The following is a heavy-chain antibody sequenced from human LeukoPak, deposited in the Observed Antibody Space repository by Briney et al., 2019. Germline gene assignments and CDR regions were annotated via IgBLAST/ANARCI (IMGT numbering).Heavy chain of an antibody. Sequence: GGSLRLSCAASGFTFSSYAMYWVRQAPGKGLEWVSGISASGSDTYYADSAKGRFTISKDSATSTLYLQMNYLRAEDTALYYCARDLSYWGQGTLVTVSS. V-gene: IGHV3-23*01. J-gene: IGHJ4*02. CDR2: ISASGSDT. D-gene: IGHD2/OR15-2a*01. CDR1: GFTFSSYA. CDR3: ARDLSY.